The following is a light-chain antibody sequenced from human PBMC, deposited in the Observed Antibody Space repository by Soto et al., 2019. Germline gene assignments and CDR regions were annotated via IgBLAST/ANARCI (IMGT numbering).Light chain of an antibody. Sequence: EIVMTQSPATLSVSPGERATLSCRANQSVSSFLAWYQQKPGQAPRLLIYDASNRATGIPARFSGSGSGTDFTLTISSLEAEDFAVYYCQQRSNWRTFGQGTKVDIK. V-gene: IGKV3-11*01. J-gene: IGKJ1*01. CDR3: QQRSNWRT. CDR2: DAS. CDR1: QSVSSF.